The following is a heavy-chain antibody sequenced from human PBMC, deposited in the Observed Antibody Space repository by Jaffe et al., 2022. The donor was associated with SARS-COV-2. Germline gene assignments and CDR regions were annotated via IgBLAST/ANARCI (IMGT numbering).Heavy chain of an antibody. J-gene: IGHJ4*02. V-gene: IGHV3-23*01. CDR2: IKDGGGGT. CDR1: GFTFSNYG. D-gene: IGHD1-26*01. CDR3: AISGRYPNGLDN. Sequence: EVQLLESGGGLVQPGGSLRISCAGSGFTFSNYGLNWVRQAPGKGLEWVSGIKDGGGGTFYADSVKGRFTISRDDSKNTLYLQMSSLRAEDTAAYYCAISGRYPNGLDNWGQGTLVTVSS.